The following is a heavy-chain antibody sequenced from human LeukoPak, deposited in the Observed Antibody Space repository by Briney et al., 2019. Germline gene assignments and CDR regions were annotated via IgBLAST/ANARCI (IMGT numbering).Heavy chain of an antibody. CDR2: ISSSGKTK. CDR3: ARVAYYGAGSYLHFDI. Sequence: GGSLRLSRAASGFTFSSYEMNWVRQAPGKGLEWVSYISSSGKTKYYADSVMGRFTISRDNAKNSLYLQMNSLRAEDTAFYYCARVAYYGAGSYLHFDIWGQGTLVTVSS. D-gene: IGHD3-10*01. J-gene: IGHJ4*02. CDR1: GFTFSSYE. V-gene: IGHV3-48*03.